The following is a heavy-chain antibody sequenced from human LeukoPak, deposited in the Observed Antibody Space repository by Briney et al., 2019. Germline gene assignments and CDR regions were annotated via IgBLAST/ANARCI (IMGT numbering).Heavy chain of an antibody. V-gene: IGHV3-30*02. Sequence: PRGSLRLSCEASGFTFSDFGLHLGRQAPGKGLERVAFIRSEENKIYYLASVRGRFTISRDNSKNTLFLQMSSLRHEDTAVYYCARGPGTYYGTNTFDLWGQGKMVTVSS. D-gene: IGHD1-26*01. J-gene: IGHJ3*01. CDR2: IRSEENKI. CDR1: GFTFSDFG. CDR3: ARGPGTYYGTNTFDL.